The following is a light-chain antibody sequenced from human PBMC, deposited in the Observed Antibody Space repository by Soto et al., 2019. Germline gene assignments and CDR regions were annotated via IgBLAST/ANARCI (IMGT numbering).Light chain of an antibody. Sequence: QSALTQPASVSGSPGQSITISCTGTSSDVGVSNFVSWYQQYPGKAPTLIIYEVSNRPSGVSNRFSGSKSGNTASLTISGLQAEDEADYYCNSYTTSTTWVWVFGGGTTVTVL. CDR2: EVS. CDR1: SSDVGVSNF. J-gene: IGLJ3*02. V-gene: IGLV2-14*01. CDR3: NSYTTSTTWVWV.